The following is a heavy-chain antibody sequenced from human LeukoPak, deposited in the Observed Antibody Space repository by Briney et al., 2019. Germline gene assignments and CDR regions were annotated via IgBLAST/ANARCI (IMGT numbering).Heavy chain of an antibody. V-gene: IGHV1-18*04. CDR3: ARGNSLLMVSYFDY. CDR1: GYTFTSYG. CDR2: ISAYNGNT. Sequence: ASVKVSCKASGYTFTSYGISWVRQAPGQGLEWMGWISAYNGNTHYAQKLQGRVTMTTDTSTSTAYMELRSLRSDDTAVYYCARGNSLLMVSYFDYWGQGTLVTVSS. D-gene: IGHD2-8*01. J-gene: IGHJ4*02.